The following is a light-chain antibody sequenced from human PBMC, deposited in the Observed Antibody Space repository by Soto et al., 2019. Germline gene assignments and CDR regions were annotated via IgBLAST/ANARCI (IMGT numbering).Light chain of an antibody. CDR2: AAS. CDR1: QGIRNY. CDR3: QKYNGAPLT. J-gene: IGKJ4*01. Sequence: DIQMTQSPSSLSASVGDRVTITCRASQGIRNYLAWYQQKPGKVPKLLIYAASTLQSGVPSRFSGSGSGTDFALTISSLQAEDVAAYYCQKYNGAPLTFGGGTKVDIK. V-gene: IGKV1-27*01.